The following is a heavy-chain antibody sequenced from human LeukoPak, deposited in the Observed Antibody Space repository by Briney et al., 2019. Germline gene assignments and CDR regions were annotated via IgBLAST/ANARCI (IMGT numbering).Heavy chain of an antibody. CDR2: ISGSGGYT. Sequence: GGLRLSCAASGFTFSSYAMSWVRQAPGKGLEWVSAISGSGGYTYYADSVKGRFTISRDNSKNTLYLQVDGLRAEDTAVYYCAKDKKPSSSWYGGIDYWGQGTLATVSP. V-gene: IGHV3-23*01. J-gene: IGHJ4*02. D-gene: IGHD6-13*01. CDR3: AKDKKPSSSWYGGIDY. CDR1: GFTFSSYA.